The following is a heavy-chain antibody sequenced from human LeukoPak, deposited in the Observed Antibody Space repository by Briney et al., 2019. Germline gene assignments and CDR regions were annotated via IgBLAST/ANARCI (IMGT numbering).Heavy chain of an antibody. D-gene: IGHD2/OR15-2a*01. CDR2: IYYSGST. Sequence: SETLSLTCTVSGGSINSGSYYWGWIRQPPGKGLEWIGNIYYSGSTYYNPSLKSRVTISVDTSKNQFSLRLSSVTAADTAVYYCARLPTFDALDIWGQGTMVTVSS. CDR3: ARLPTFDALDI. CDR1: GGSINSGSYY. J-gene: IGHJ3*02. V-gene: IGHV4-39*01.